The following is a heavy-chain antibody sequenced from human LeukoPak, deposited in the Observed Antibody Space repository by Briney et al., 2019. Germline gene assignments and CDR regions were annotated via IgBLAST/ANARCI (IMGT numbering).Heavy chain of an antibody. J-gene: IGHJ3*02. D-gene: IGHD2-21*02. Sequence: ASVKVSCKASGGTFISYAISWVRQAPGQGLEWMGRIIPIFGTANYAQKFQGRVTITTDESTSTAYMELSSLRSEDTAVYYCAGSVVVTAIPPKRDAFDIWGQGTMVTVSS. CDR2: IIPIFGTA. CDR1: GGTFISYA. V-gene: IGHV1-69*05. CDR3: AGSVVVTAIPPKRDAFDI.